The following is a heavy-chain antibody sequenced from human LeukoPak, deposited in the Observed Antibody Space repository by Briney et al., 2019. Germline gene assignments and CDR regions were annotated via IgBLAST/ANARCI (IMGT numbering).Heavy chain of an antibody. J-gene: IGHJ6*03. CDR2: GGSGGST. CDR1: GFIFSSYA. V-gene: IGHV3-23*01. Sequence: GGSLRLSCAASGFIFSSYAMSWVLQAPGKGLEWVSYGGSGGSTYYADSVKGRFTVSRDNSKSTLYLQMNSLTAEDTAVYYCAKMRGQYYHSYYMDAWGKGTTVTVSS. CDR3: AKMRGQYYHSYYMDA.